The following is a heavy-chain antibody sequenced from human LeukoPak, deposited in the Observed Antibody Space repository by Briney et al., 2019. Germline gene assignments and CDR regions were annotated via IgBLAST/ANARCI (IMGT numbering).Heavy chain of an antibody. D-gene: IGHD2-21*02. CDR2: IKQDGSEK. Sequence: GGSLRLSCAASGFTFSSYWMSWVRQAPGKGLEWVANIKQDGSEKYYVDSVKGRFTISRDNAKNSLYLQMNSLRAEDTAVYYCAKAFSGIVYCGGDCYSGLDYWGQGTLVTVSS. CDR1: GFTFSSYW. J-gene: IGHJ4*02. V-gene: IGHV3-7*03. CDR3: AKAFSGIVYCGGDCYSGLDY.